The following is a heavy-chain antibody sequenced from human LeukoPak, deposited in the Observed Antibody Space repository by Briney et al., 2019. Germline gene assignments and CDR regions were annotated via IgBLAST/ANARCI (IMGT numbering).Heavy chain of an antibody. Sequence: SETLSLTCAVYGGSFSGYYWSWIRQPPGKGLEWIGEINHSGSTNYNPSLKGRVTISVDTSKNQFSLKLSSVTAADTAVYYCARCRVTRLGYGSGGFDPWGQGTLVTVSS. CDR3: ARCRVTRLGYGSGGFDP. CDR2: INHSGST. D-gene: IGHD3-10*01. J-gene: IGHJ5*02. CDR1: GGSFSGYY. V-gene: IGHV4-34*01.